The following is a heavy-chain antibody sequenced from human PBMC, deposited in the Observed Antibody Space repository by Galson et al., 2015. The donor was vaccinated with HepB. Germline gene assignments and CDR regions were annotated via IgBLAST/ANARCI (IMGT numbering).Heavy chain of an antibody. CDR3: AKCSILASYYFYGIDV. V-gene: IGHV3-23*01. Sequence: SLRLSCAASGFAFDTHAMSWVRQAPGRGLEWISGISGNGDSTFYADSVKGRFTISRDNSKNTVYLQVNSVKVEDTAVYYCAKCSILASYYFYGIDVWGQGTTVTVSS. J-gene: IGHJ6*02. D-gene: IGHD1-26*01. CDR2: ISGNGDST. CDR1: GFAFDTHA.